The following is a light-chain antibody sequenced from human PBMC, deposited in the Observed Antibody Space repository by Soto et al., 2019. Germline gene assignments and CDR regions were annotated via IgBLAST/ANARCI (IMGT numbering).Light chain of an antibody. CDR3: SSYTSSSTVV. V-gene: IGLV2-14*01. CDR2: EVS. Sequence: QSALTQPASVSGSPGQSITISCTGTSSDVGVYNYVSWYQQHPGKAPKLMIYEVSNRPSGVSNRFSGSKSGNTASLTIAGLQAEDEAEYYGSSYTSSSTVVFGGGTKLTVL. CDR1: SSDVGVYNY. J-gene: IGLJ2*01.